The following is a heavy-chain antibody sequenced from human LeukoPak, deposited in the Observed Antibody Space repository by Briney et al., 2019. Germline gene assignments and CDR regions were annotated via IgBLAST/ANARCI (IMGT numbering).Heavy chain of an antibody. D-gene: IGHD3-16*01. J-gene: IGHJ3*02. Sequence: GESLKISCQGSGSSFTSYWIGWVRQLPGKGLEWMGIIYPGDSDTRYSPSFQGQVTISADKSISTAYLQWSSLKASDTAMYYCARRYGHDAFDIWGQGTMVTVSS. CDR3: ARRYGHDAFDI. CDR2: IYPGDSDT. CDR1: GSSFTSYW. V-gene: IGHV5-51*01.